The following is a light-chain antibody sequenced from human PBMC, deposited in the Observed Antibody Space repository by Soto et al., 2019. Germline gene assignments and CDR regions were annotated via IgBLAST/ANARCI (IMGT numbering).Light chain of an antibody. CDR2: DVS. J-gene: IGLJ1*01. CDR1: SSDVGGYSY. Sequence: QSALTQPASVSGSPGQSITISCTGTSSDVGGYSYVSWYQQYPGKAPKLMIYDVSNRPSGVSNRFSGSKSGNTASLTISGLQAEDESDYYCSSYTGSSTYVFGTGTKVTVL. V-gene: IGLV2-14*01. CDR3: SSYTGSSTYV.